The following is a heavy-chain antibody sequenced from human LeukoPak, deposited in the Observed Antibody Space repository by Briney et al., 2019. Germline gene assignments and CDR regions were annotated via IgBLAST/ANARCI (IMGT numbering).Heavy chain of an antibody. CDR3: ARASLLGYCSSTSCYQFDY. CDR1: GFTFSSYA. CDR2: ISGSGGST. V-gene: IGHV3-23*01. J-gene: IGHJ4*02. D-gene: IGHD2-2*01. Sequence: GGSLRLSCAASGFTFSSYAMSWVRQAPGKGLEGGSAISGSGGSTYYADPGRGRFTISKDNSKNTLYLQMNSLRAEDTAVYYCARASLLGYCSSTSCYQFDYWGQGTLVTVSS.